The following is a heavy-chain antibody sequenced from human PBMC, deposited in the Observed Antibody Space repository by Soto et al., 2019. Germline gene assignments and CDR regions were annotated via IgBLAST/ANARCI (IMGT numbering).Heavy chain of an antibody. J-gene: IGHJ5*02. Sequence: QVQLVQSGAEVKKPGASVKVSCKASGYTFTAYYIHWVRQAPGQGLERLGWINPNSGGTYHAQNFKGRVTMTRDTSTTTAYMELASLRSDDTAVYYCARGGGRGYNELDPWGHGTLVIVSS. V-gene: IGHV1-2*02. CDR2: INPNSGGT. CDR3: ARGGGRGYNELDP. D-gene: IGHD5-12*01. CDR1: GYTFTAYY.